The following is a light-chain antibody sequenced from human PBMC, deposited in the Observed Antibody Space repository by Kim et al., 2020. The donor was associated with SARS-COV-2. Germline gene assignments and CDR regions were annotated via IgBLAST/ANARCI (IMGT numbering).Light chain of an antibody. V-gene: IGLV3-21*01. J-gene: IGLJ2*01. CDR2: YNN. CDR3: QVWESSGDHVV. Sequence: SYELTQPPSVSVAPGETATISCVGYSIGSKHVHWYQQKPGQAPVLVIYYNNDRPSGIPERFSGSNSGSTATLTISRVEAGDEADYYCQVWESSGDHVVFSGGTRLTVL. CDR1: SIGSKH.